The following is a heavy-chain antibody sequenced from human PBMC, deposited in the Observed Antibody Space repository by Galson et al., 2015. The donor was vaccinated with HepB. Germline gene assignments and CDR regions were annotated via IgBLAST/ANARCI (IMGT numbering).Heavy chain of an antibody. CDR3: ARDVGGNGAGY. CDR1: GFTFSSYG. D-gene: IGHD4-23*01. CDR2: IWYDGSNK. J-gene: IGHJ4*02. V-gene: IGHV3-33*08. Sequence: SLRLSCAASGFTFSSYGMHWVRQAPGKGLEWVAVIWYDGSNKYYADSVKGRFTISRDNSKNTLYLQMNSLRAEDTAVYYCARDVGGNGAGYWGQGTLVTVSS.